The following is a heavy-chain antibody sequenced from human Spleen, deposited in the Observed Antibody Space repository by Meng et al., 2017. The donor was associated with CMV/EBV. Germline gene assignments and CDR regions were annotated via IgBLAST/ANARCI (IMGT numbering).Heavy chain of an antibody. Sequence: SETLSLTCTVSGGSINSYYWSWIRQPPGKGLEWIGYIYYRGYTNYNPSLKSRVIMSVDSSKNQLSLKLTSVTAADTAVYYCARSMDVAARPRWFDPWGQGARVTVSS. D-gene: IGHD6-6*01. CDR1: GGSINSYY. V-gene: IGHV4-59*01. CDR2: IYYRGYT. J-gene: IGHJ5*02. CDR3: ARSMDVAARPRWFDP.